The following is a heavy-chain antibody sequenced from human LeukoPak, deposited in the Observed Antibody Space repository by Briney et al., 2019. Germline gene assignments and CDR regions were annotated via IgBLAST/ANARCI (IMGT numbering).Heavy chain of an antibody. Sequence: PGGPLRLSCAASGFTFSSYWMTWVRQAPGKGLEWVANIKQDGSEQSYVDSVKGRFTISRDNAKNSLYLQMSSLRAEDTAVYYCARRYSGTYRIDYWGQGTLVTVSS. J-gene: IGHJ4*02. CDR1: GFTFSSYW. CDR3: ARRYSGTYRIDY. CDR2: IKQDGSEQ. V-gene: IGHV3-7*01. D-gene: IGHD1-26*01.